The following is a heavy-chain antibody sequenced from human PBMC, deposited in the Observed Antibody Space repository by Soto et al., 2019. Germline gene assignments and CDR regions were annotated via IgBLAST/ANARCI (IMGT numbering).Heavy chain of an antibody. V-gene: IGHV1-2*02. J-gene: IGHJ6*02. CDR2: INPNSGGT. CDR1: CYTFPDYY. D-gene: IGHD1-7*01. Sequence: SVKVSFKASCYTFPDYYMHWVRQAPVQGLEWMGWINPNSGGTNYAQKFQGRVTMTRDTSISTAYMELSRLRSDDTAVYYCARKPELRGSYYYYYDMDVWGQGTKVTVSS. CDR3: ARKPELRGSYYYYYDMDV.